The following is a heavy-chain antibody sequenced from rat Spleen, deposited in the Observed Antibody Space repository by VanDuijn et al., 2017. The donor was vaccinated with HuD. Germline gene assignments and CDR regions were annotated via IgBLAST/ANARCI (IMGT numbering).Heavy chain of an antibody. J-gene: IGHJ2*01. CDR1: GFSLTSNG. Sequence: QVQLKESGPGLVQPSQTLSLTCTVSGFSLTSNGVSWVRQPPGKGLEWIAAIWSGGSTYYKSALKSRLSISRYTTKIQVLLKMNSLQTEDTATYFCARSVLFDYWGQGVMVTVSS. CDR2: IWSGGST. CDR3: ARSVLFDY. V-gene: IGHV2S12*01.